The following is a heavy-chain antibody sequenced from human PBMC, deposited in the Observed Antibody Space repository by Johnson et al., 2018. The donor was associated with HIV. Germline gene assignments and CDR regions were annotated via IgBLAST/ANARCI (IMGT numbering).Heavy chain of an antibody. CDR2: ISYDGSNK. V-gene: IGHV3-30*03. D-gene: IGHD7-27*01. CDR3: ARDLTNWGVGDAFDI. J-gene: IGHJ3*02. Sequence: VQLVESGGGVVQPGRSLRLSCAASKFTFSSYGMHWVRQAPGKGLEWVAVISYDGSNKYYADSVKGRFTISRDNSKNTLYLQMNSLRAEDTAVYYCARDLTNWGVGDAFDIWGQGTMVTV. CDR1: KFTFSSYG.